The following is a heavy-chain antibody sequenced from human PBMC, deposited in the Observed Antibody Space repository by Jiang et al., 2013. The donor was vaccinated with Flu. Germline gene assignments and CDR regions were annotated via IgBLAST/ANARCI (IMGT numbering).Heavy chain of an antibody. D-gene: IGHD3-22*01. CDR2: IYHSGST. CDR3: ARGEGPSYYDREGWFDP. J-gene: IGHJ5*02. CDR1: GGSISSSNW. V-gene: IGHV4-4*02. Sequence: GLVKPSGTLSLTCAVSGGSISSSNWWSWVRQPPGKGLEWIGEIYHSGSTNYNPSLKSRVTISVDKSKNQFSLKLSSVTAADTAVYYCARGEGPSYYDREGWFDPWGQGTLVTVSS.